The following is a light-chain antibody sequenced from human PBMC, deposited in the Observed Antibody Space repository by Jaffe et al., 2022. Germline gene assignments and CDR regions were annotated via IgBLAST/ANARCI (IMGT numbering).Light chain of an antibody. CDR1: SSDVGGYNY. V-gene: IGLV2-14*01. CDR2: EVS. J-gene: IGLJ2*01. CDR3: SSYTISSTLKVL. Sequence: QSALTQPASVSGSPGQSITISCTGTSSDVGGYNYVSWYQQNPGKAPKLMIYEVSNRPSGVSNRFSGSKSGNTASLTISGLQAEDEADYYCSSYTISSTLKVLFGGGTKLTVL.